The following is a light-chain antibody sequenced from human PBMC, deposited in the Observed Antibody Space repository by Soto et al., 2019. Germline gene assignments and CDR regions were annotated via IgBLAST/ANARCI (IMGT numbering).Light chain of an antibody. CDR1: QTVDTNY. V-gene: IGKV3-20*01. J-gene: IGKJ2*01. CDR2: SVS. Sequence: EIVLMQSPGTLSLSPGERVTLSCRASQTVDTNYLAWYQQKPGQAPRLLIYSVSRRATGIPDRFSGSGSGTDFTLIISSLEPEDFAVYYCQLYGRSPRYTFGQGTKLEIK. CDR3: QLYGRSPRYT.